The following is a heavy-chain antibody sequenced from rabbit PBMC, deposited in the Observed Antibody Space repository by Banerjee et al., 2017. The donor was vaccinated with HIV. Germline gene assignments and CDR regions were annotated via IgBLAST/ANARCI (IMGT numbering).Heavy chain of an antibody. CDR1: GFSFSNTYY. D-gene: IGHD1-1*01. CDR3: AKAYGSSTEYYNL. V-gene: IGHV1S40*01. Sequence: QSLEESGGGLVQPEGSLTLTCTASGFSFSNTYYMCWVRQAPGKGLEWIGCIYTGSGSTYYASWAKGRFTISKTSSTTVTLQMTSLTAADTATYFCAKAYGSSTEYYNLWGQGTLVTVS. CDR2: IYTGSGST. J-gene: IGHJ4*01.